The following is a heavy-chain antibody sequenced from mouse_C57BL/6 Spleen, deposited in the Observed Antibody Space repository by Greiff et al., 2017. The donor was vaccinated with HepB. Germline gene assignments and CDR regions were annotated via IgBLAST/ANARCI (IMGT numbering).Heavy chain of an antibody. D-gene: IGHD2-4*01. CDR3: AIIDSPFAY. Sequence: QVHVKQPGAELVKPGASVKVSCKASGYTFTSYWMHWVKQRPGQGLEWIGRIHPSDSDTNYNQKFKGKATLTVHKSSRTAYMQLSSLTSEDSAVYYCAIIDSPFAYWGQGTLVTVSA. J-gene: IGHJ3*01. CDR1: GYTFTSYW. V-gene: IGHV1-74*01. CDR2: IHPSDSDT.